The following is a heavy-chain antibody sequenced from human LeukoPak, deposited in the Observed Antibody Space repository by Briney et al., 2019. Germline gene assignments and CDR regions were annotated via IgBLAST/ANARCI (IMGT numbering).Heavy chain of an antibody. CDR2: ISYDGRNE. J-gene: IGHJ4*02. Sequence: GGSLRLSCAASGFTFSDYAMHWVRQAPGKGLEWVAVISYDGRNEYYVDSVKGRFTISRDNSKNTLYLQMCSLRAGDKAVYFCARDNDRDSSSWYSHPDFWGQGTLVTVTS. CDR3: ARDNDRDSSSWYSHPDF. D-gene: IGHD6-13*01. V-gene: IGHV3-30*04. CDR1: GFTFSDYA.